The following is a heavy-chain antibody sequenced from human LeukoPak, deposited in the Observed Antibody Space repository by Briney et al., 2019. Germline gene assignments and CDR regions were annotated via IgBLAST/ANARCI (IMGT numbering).Heavy chain of an antibody. CDR1: GGSISSSSYY. CDR3: ARPYRFGSSYYDRDWFDP. Sequence: PSETLSLTCTVSGGSISSSSYYWGWIRQPPGKGLEWIGNINYSGTTYYNPSLKSRVTISVDTSKNQFSLKLSSVTAADTAVYYCARPYRFGSSYYDRDWFDPWGQGTLVTVSS. CDR2: INYSGTT. J-gene: IGHJ5*02. V-gene: IGHV4-39*01. D-gene: IGHD1-26*01.